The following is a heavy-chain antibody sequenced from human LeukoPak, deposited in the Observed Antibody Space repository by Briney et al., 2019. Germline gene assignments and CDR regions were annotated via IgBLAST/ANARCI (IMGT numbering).Heavy chain of an antibody. V-gene: IGHV3-21*01. J-gene: IGHJ4*02. D-gene: IGHD3-10*01. CDR3: ARKAMVRGLNYFDY. CDR1: GFTFSIYS. CDR2: ISSSSSYI. Sequence: GGSLRLSCAASGFTFSIYSLNWVRQAPGKGLEWVSSISSSSSYIYYADSVKGRFTISRDNAKNSLYLQMNSLRAEDTAVYYCARKAMVRGLNYFDYWGQGTLATVSS.